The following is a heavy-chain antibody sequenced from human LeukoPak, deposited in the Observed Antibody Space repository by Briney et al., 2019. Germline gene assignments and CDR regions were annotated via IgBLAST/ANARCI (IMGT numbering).Heavy chain of an antibody. J-gene: IGHJ4*02. Sequence: VASVRVSCKVSGYTFSSYGMNWVRQAPGQGLEWMGWITPFNGNTDYAQNFQGRLTMTTGTSTNTAYMELRSLRSDDTAVYYCARDSYDSSGSYFFLKLLDYWGQGTLVAVSS. CDR3: ARDSYDSSGSYFFLKLLDY. CDR2: ITPFNGNT. CDR1: GYTFSSYG. V-gene: IGHV1-18*01. D-gene: IGHD3-22*01.